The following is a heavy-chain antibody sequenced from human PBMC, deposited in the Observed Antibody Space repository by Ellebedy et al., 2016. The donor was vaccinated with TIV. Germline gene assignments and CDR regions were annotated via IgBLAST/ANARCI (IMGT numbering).Heavy chain of an antibody. CDR2: ISNGGDTT. CDR1: GFTFGSGC. V-gene: IGHV3-23*01. CDR3: AKLSGVLSWYADY. J-gene: IGHJ4*02. D-gene: IGHD6-13*01. Sequence: GESLKISCAASGFTFGSGCMGWVRQAPGKGLEWVSVISNGGDTTYADSVKARFTISRYNSKRTLYVQMNSLRAHDTEIYYCAKLSGVLSWYADYWGLGARVTVSS.